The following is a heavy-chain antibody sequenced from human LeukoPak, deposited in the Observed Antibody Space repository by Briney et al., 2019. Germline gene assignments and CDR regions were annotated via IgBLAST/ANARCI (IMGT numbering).Heavy chain of an antibody. CDR2: ISGSGGST. CDR1: GFTFSSYA. D-gene: IGHD2-15*01. Sequence: GGSLRLSCAASGFTFSSYAMRWVRQAPGKGLEWVSAISGSGGSTYYADSVKGRFTISRDNAKNTLYLQMNSRRAEDRAVYYCATGRVVVVAASDSWGPRTLVTVSP. V-gene: IGHV3-23*01. CDR3: ATGRVVVVAASDS. J-gene: IGHJ5*01.